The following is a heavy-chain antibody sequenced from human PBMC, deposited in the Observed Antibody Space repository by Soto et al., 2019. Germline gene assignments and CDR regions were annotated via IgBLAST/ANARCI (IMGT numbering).Heavy chain of an antibody. Sequence: QVQLQESGPGLVKPSQTLSLTCTVSGGSISSGDYYWSWIRQPPGKGLEWIGYIYYSGSTYYNPSLKSRVTISVDTSKNQFSLKLSSVTAADTAVYYCARDRFLRWELSYYYYGMDVWGQGTTVTVSS. CDR1: GGSISSGDYY. J-gene: IGHJ6*02. CDR2: IYYSGST. D-gene: IGHD1-26*01. V-gene: IGHV4-30-4*01. CDR3: ARDRFLRWELSYYYYGMDV.